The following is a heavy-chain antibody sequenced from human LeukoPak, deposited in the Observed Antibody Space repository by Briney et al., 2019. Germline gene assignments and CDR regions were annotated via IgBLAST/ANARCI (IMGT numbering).Heavy chain of an antibody. CDR1: GYTSTGYY. Sequence: ASVKVSCKASGYTSTGYYMHWVRQAPGQGLEWMGWINPNSGGTNYVQKFQGRVTMTRDTSISTAYMELSRLRSDDTAVYYCARDFDRGIDYWGQGTLVTVSS. V-gene: IGHV1-2*02. CDR3: ARDFDRGIDY. J-gene: IGHJ4*02. D-gene: IGHD3-9*01. CDR2: INPNSGGT.